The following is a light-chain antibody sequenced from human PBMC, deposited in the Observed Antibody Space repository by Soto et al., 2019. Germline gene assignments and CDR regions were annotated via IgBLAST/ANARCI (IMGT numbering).Light chain of an antibody. CDR1: QGIASY. V-gene: IGKV1-9*01. CDR3: QQFTSYGYI. Sequence: TQLTQSPSSLSASVGDRVTITCRASQGIASYFAWYQQKPGRAPNLLIYAASTLQSGVPSRFSGSGSGTDFTLTISSLQPEDAAAYYCQQFTSYGYIFGQRTKLEIK. CDR2: AAS. J-gene: IGKJ2*01.